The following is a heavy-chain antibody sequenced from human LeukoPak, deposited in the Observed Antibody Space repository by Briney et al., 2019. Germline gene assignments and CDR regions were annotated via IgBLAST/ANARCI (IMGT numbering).Heavy chain of an antibody. D-gene: IGHD6-13*01. Sequence: GGSLRLSCAASGFTFDDYGMSWVRQAPGKGLEWVSGINWNGGSTGYADSVKGRFTVSRDNAKNSLYLQMNSLRAEDTALYYCARISSWLPFDYWGQGTLVTVSS. CDR3: ARISSWLPFDY. J-gene: IGHJ4*02. V-gene: IGHV3-20*04. CDR1: GFTFDDYG. CDR2: INWNGGST.